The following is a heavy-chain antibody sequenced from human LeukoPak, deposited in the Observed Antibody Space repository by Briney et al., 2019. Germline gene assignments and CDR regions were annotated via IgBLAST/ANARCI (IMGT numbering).Heavy chain of an antibody. Sequence: KPSETLSLTCTVSGGSISSYYWSWIRQPAGKGLEWIGRIYTSGSTNYNPSLKSRVTMSVDTSKNQFSLKLSSVTAADTAVYYCAGRVAAAALNWFDPWGQGTLVTVSS. J-gene: IGHJ5*02. D-gene: IGHD6-13*01. V-gene: IGHV4-4*07. CDR1: GGSISSYY. CDR3: AGRVAAAALNWFDP. CDR2: IYTSGST.